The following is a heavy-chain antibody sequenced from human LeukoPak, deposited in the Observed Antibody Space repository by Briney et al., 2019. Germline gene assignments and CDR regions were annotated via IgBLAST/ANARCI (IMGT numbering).Heavy chain of an antibody. CDR3: ARKDTAMVNYYYYYYMDV. CDR1: GGSISSSPYY. CDR2: IYYSGTT. V-gene: IGHV4-39*07. J-gene: IGHJ6*03. Sequence: SETLSLTCTVSGGSISSSPYYWGWIRQPPGKGLEWIGSIYYSGTTHYSPSLESRVTISVDTSKNQFSLKLSSVTAADTAVYYCARKDTAMVNYYYYYYMDVWGKGTTVTVSS. D-gene: IGHD5-18*01.